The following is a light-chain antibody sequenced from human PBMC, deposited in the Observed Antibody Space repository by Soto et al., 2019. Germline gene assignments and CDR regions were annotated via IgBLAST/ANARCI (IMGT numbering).Light chain of an antibody. CDR2: DVT. Sequence: QSVLTQPASVSGSPGQSIAISCTGTSSDVGAYNYVSWYQQHPGKAPKLMIFDVTNRPSGVSDRLSGSKSGNTASLTISGLQAEYEADYYCSSYTSSSTYVFGTGTKVTVL. V-gene: IGLV2-14*03. J-gene: IGLJ1*01. CDR3: SSYTSSSTYV. CDR1: SSDVGAYNY.